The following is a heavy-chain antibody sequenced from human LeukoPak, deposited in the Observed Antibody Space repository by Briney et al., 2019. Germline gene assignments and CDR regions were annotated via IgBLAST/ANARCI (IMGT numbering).Heavy chain of an antibody. V-gene: IGHV3-9*01. CDR2: ISWNSGSI. D-gene: IGHD2-21*01. Sequence: PGGSLRLSCAASGFTFDDYAMHWVRQAPGKGLEWVSGISWNSGSIGYADSVKGRFTISRDNAKNSLNLQMNSLRDVDTALYYCAKAPSRLAYIMDVWGQGTTVTVSS. J-gene: IGHJ6*02. CDR1: GFTFDDYA. CDR3: AKAPSRLAYIMDV.